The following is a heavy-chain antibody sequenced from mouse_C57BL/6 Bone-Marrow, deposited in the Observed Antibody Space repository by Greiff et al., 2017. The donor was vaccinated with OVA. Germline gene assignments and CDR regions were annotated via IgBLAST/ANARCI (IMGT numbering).Heavy chain of an antibody. J-gene: IGHJ4*01. CDR1: GFTFSSYG. V-gene: IGHV5-6*01. CDR2: ISSGGSYT. Sequence: VQLKESGGDLVKPGGSLKLSCAASGFTFSSYGMSWVRQTPDKRLEWVATISSGGSYTYYPDSVKGRFTISRDNAKNTLYLQMSSLKSEDTAMYYCARLLWMRAMDYWGQGTSVTVSS. CDR3: ARLLWMRAMDY. D-gene: IGHD1-1*02.